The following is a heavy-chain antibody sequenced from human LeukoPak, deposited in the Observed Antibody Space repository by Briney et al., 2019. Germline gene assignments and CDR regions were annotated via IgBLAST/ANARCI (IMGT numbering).Heavy chain of an antibody. CDR3: ATPLDYYDRSDSHQGGD. D-gene: IGHD3-22*01. V-gene: IGHV3-48*01. Sequence: PGGSLRLSCAASGFTFSTYSMNWVRQAPGKGLEWVSYISSSSSTIYYADSVEGRFTISRDNAKNSLYLQMNSLRAEDTAVYYCATPLDYYDRSDSHQGGDWGQGTLVTVSS. CDR1: GFTFSTYS. J-gene: IGHJ4*02. CDR2: ISSSSSTI.